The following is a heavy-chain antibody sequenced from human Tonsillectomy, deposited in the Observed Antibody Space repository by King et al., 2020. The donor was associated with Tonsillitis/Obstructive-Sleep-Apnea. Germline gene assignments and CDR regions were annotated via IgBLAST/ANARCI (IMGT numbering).Heavy chain of an antibody. J-gene: IGHJ5*02. D-gene: IGHD2-2*01. Sequence: VQLVESGGGLVKPGGSLRLSCAASGFTFSDYYMSWIRQAPGKGLEWVSYISSSSSYTNYADSVKGRFTISRDNAKNSLYLQINSLIAEDTAVYYCARDSCSSTSCSFGWFDPWGQGTLVTVSS. V-gene: IGHV3-11*05. CDR3: ARDSCSSTSCSFGWFDP. CDR2: ISSSSSYT. CDR1: GFTFSDYY.